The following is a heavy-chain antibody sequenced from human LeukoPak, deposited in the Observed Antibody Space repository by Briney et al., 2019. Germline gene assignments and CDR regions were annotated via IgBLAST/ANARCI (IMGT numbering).Heavy chain of an antibody. J-gene: IGHJ5*02. Sequence: GESLKISCKASGYTFTSYGISWVRQAPGQGLEWMGWISAYNGNTNYAQKLQGRVTMTTDTSTSTAYMELRSLRSDDTAVYYCARGGIVVVTSPYHWFDPWGQGTLVTVSS. D-gene: IGHD2-21*02. CDR3: ARGGIVVVTSPYHWFDP. CDR2: ISAYNGNT. V-gene: IGHV1-18*01. CDR1: GYTFTSYG.